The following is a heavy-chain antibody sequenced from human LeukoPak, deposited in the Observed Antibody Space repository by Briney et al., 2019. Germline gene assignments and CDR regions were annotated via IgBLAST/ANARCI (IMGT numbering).Heavy chain of an antibody. CDR3: AQGSSEYSSSTSYFDN. J-gene: IGHJ4*02. CDR1: GFTFSNHA. CDR2: ISTDGDGP. Sequence: HPGGSLRLPCAASGFTFSNHAMNRVRQVAGKGLVWVSTISTDGDGPHYEDSVKGRFTISRCNMKNTLYLQKDNLRDVDTAVYYCAQGSSEYSSSTSYFDNWGQGTLLTVSS. D-gene: IGHD6-6*01. V-gene: IGHV3-23*01.